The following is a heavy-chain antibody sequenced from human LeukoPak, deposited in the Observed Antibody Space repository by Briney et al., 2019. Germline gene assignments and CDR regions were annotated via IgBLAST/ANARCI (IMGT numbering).Heavy chain of an antibody. CDR3: AKGGSSADAFDI. D-gene: IGHD6-25*01. J-gene: IGHJ3*02. CDR1: GFTFDDYA. CDR2: ISWNSGSI. Sequence: GGSLRLSCAASGFTFDDYAMHWVRQAPGKGLEWVSGISWNSGSIGYADSVKGRFTISRDNAKNSLYLQMNSLRAEDMALYYCAKGGSSADAFDIGGQGTMVTVSS. V-gene: IGHV3-9*03.